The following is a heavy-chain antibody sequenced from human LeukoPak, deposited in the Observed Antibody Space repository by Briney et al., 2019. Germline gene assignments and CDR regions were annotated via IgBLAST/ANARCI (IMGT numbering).Heavy chain of an antibody. CDR1: GFTFSSYA. CDR3: AKDYSVAGTDPYGMDV. V-gene: IGHV3-23*01. J-gene: IGHJ6*02. Sequence: PGGSLRLSCAAAGFTFSSYAMSWVSQAPGKGLEWVSAISGGGGSTYYADSVKGRFTISRDNSKNTLYLQMNSLRAEDTAVYYCAKDYSVAGTDPYGMDVWGQGTTVTVSS. D-gene: IGHD6-19*01. CDR2: ISGGGGST.